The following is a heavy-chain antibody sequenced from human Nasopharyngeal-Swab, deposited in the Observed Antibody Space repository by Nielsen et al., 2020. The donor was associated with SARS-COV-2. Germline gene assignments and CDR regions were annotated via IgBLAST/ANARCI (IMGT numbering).Heavy chain of an antibody. CDR3: VKHTGNFYGSSDF. J-gene: IGHJ4*02. Sequence: GGSLRLSCVASTFTFSSDAMSWVRQAPGKGLVWVSPLTNDGRHTYHADSLEGRFTISRDNSRNTLYLQMSNLRPEDTAVYYCVKHTGNFYGSSDFWGQGTLVTVSS. CDR2: LTNDGRHT. V-gene: IGHV3-23*01. D-gene: IGHD3-10*01. CDR1: TFTFSSDA.